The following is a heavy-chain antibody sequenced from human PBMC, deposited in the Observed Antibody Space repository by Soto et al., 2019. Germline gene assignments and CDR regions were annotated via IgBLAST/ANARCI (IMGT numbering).Heavy chain of an antibody. J-gene: IGHJ4*02. CDR1: GYTFSSNS. CDR3: ARVRVVVGASVDC. Sequence: ASVKVSCKASGYTFSSNSIHWVRQAPGQGLEGMGWITPSNGDTSYAQKFQGRVTMTTDTSTSTVFMELRSLRCADTAVYYCARVRVVVGASVDCWGQGTLVTVCS. CDR2: ITPSNGDT. D-gene: IGHD2-15*01. V-gene: IGHV1-18*04.